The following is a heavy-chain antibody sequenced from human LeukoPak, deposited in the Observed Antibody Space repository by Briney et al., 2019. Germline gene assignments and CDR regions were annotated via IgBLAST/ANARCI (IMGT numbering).Heavy chain of an antibody. CDR1: GGTFSSYA. D-gene: IGHD5-18*01. CDR2: IIPIFGTA. V-gene: IGHV1-69*01. Sequence: SVKVSCKASGGTFSSYAISWVRQAPGQGLEWMGGIIPIFGTANYAQKFQGRVTITADESTSIAYMELSSLRSEDTAVYYCARTSLDTAMVFWFDPWGQGTLVTVSS. CDR3: ARTSLDTAMVFWFDP. J-gene: IGHJ5*02.